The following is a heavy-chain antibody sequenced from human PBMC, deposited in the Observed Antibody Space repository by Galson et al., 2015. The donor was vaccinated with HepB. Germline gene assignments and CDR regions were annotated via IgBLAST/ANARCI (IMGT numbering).Heavy chain of an antibody. D-gene: IGHD3-9*01. CDR2: IYWDGNE. J-gene: IGHJ4*02. CDR3: GHTAGWLADS. CDR1: GFSITTDYTG. V-gene: IGHV2-5*02. Sequence: PALVKPTQTLTLTCTLSGFSITTDYTGVGWIRQPPGKALEWLALIYWDGNEYYSPSLKSRLSITTDTSENQVVLQMTNMDPVDTATYYCGHTAGWLADSWGQGAPVTVSS.